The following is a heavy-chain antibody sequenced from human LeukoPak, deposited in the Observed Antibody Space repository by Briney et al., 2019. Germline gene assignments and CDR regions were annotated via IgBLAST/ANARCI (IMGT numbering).Heavy chain of an antibody. CDR1: GFTFSNAW. J-gene: IGHJ4*02. D-gene: IGHD2-8*01. CDR3: TTGYCTNGVCYSFDY. V-gene: IGHV3-15*01. Sequence: GGSLRLSCAASGFTFSNAWMSWVRQAPGKGLEWVGRIKSKTDGGTTDYAAPVKGRFTISRDDSKNTLYLQMNSLKTEDTAVYYCTTGYCTNGVCYSFDYWAREPWSPSPQ. CDR2: IKSKTDGGTT.